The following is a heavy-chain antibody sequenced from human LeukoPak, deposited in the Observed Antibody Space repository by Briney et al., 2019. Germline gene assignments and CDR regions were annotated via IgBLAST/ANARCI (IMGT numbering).Heavy chain of an antibody. Sequence: GGSLRLSCAASGFTFSDYYMSWIRQAPGKGLEWVSYISSTGSTIYSADSVKGRFTVSRDNAKNSLYLQMNSLRGEDTAVYYCARGDYYDSSGYGYWGQGTLVTVSS. D-gene: IGHD3-22*01. CDR3: ARGDYYDSSGYGY. CDR1: GFTFSDYY. V-gene: IGHV3-11*01. J-gene: IGHJ4*02. CDR2: ISSTGSTI.